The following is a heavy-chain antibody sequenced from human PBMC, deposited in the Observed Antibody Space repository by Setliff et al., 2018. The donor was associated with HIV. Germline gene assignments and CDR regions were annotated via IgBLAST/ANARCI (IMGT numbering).Heavy chain of an antibody. CDR1: SGSISYYY. V-gene: IGHV4-59*12. J-gene: IGHJ4*02. CDR2: VSHSGST. Sequence: SETLSLTCNVSSGSISYYYWSWVRQPPGRGLEWIGYVSHSGSTNYNPSLKSRVTISVDTSKNQFSLKLSSVTAADTAVYYCARRSGWFYDYWGQGTLVTVSS. D-gene: IGHD6-19*01. CDR3: ARRSGWFYDY.